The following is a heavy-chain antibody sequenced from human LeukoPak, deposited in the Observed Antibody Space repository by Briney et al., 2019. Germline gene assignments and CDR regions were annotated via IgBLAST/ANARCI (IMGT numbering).Heavy chain of an antibody. CDR3: AKVGGRDGYNYRYYYYGMDV. V-gene: IGHV3-30*18. CDR2: ISYDGSNK. J-gene: IGHJ6*02. Sequence: GGSLRLSCAASGFTFSSYAMSWVRQAPGKGLEWVAVISYDGSNKYYADSVKGRFTISRDNSKNTLYLQMNSLRAEDTAVYYCAKVGGRDGYNYRYYYYGMDVWGQGTTVTVSS. CDR1: GFTFSSYA. D-gene: IGHD5-24*01.